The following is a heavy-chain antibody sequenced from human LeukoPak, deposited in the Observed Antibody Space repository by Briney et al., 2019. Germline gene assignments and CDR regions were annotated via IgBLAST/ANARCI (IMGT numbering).Heavy chain of an antibody. CDR1: GGSFSGYY. Sequence: SETLSLTCAVYGGSFSGYYWSWIRQPPGKGLEWIGEINHSGSTNYNPSLKSRVTISVDTSKNQFSLKLSSVTAADTAVYYCARDQVFGVVRWFDPWGQGTLATVSS. CDR2: INHSGST. D-gene: IGHD3-3*01. J-gene: IGHJ5*02. V-gene: IGHV4-34*01. CDR3: ARDQVFGVVRWFDP.